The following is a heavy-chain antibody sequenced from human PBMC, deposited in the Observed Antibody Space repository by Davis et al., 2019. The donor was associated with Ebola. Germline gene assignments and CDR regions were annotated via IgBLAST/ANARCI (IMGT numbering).Heavy chain of an antibody. J-gene: IGHJ4*02. CDR3: AKRGDYDSLVDY. Sequence: PGGSLRLSCAASGFTFSNYAMTWIRQAPGKGLEWVSVVTSGESTYYADSVQGRFTISRDNSKNTLYLQMNSLRTEDTAVYYCAKRGDYDSLVDYWGQGTLVTVSS. D-gene: IGHD4-17*01. CDR1: GFTFSNYA. CDR2: VTSGEST. V-gene: IGHV3-23*01.